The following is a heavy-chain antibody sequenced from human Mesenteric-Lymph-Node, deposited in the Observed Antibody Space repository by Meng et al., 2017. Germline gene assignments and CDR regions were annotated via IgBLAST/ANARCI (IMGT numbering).Heavy chain of an antibody. CDR2: IYFTGSF. Sequence: SETLSLTCTVSGGSISGSYWSWIRQPPGKGLEWIGYIYFTGSFNQNPSLKGRVSMSVDTSKNQFSLKLSSVTAADTAVYYCARDHYDILTGYFTYYFDYWGQGKLVTVSS. CDR1: GGSISGSY. D-gene: IGHD3-9*01. J-gene: IGHJ4*02. CDR3: ARDHYDILTGYFTYYFDY. V-gene: IGHV4-59*12.